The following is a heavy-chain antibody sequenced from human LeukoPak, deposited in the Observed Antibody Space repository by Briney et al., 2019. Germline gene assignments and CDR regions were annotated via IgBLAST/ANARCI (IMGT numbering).Heavy chain of an antibody. J-gene: IGHJ4*02. Sequence: PVGSLRLSCAASGFNLNTFLVHWVRQTPGKGLEWVSSISSSSSHIYYADSVKGRFTISRDNAKNSLYLQMNSLRAEDTAVYYCARGVGFGELSDSWGQGTLVTVSS. CDR3: ARGVGFGELSDS. CDR2: ISSSSSHI. CDR1: GFNLNTFL. V-gene: IGHV3-21*04. D-gene: IGHD3-10*01.